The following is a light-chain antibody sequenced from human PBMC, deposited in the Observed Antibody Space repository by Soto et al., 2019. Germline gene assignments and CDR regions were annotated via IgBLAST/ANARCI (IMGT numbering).Light chain of an antibody. J-gene: IGLJ1*01. V-gene: IGLV3-21*02. CDR1: NIVTKS. CDR2: DDS. CDR3: QVWDSGSDHYV. Sequence: SYELTQPPSVSVAPGQTARITCGANNIVTKSVHWYQQKPCQAPVVVVYDDSVRPAEIPERFSGSTAGNTATLTISRVEAGDEADYYCQVWDSGSDHYVFGIRTKVTVL.